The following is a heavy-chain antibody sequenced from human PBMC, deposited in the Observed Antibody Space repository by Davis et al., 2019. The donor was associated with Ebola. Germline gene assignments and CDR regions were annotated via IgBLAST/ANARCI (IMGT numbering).Heavy chain of an antibody. V-gene: IGHV3-23*01. J-gene: IGHJ3*01. D-gene: IGHD2/OR15-2a*01. Sequence: GGSLRLSCAASGFTFGSYAMTWARQVPGKGLEWVSAVTSSGGSTYYANSVKGRFTISRDNSKNTLYLQMNGLRVEDTAIYYCAKDNRNIWSEVWGQGTMVTVSS. CDR3: AKDNRNIWSEV. CDR1: GFTFGSYA. CDR2: VTSSGGST.